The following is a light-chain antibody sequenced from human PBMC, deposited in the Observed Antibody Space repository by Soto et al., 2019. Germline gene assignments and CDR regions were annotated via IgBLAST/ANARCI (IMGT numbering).Light chain of an antibody. J-gene: IGKJ2*01. V-gene: IGKV1-8*01. CDR1: RVISSN. CDR2: AAS. CDR3: QQYYSYPPT. Sequence: AIRMTQSPSSFSASTGDRVTIICRASRVISSNLAWYQQKPGKAPKLLIYAASTLQSGVPSRFSGSGSGTDFTLTISCLQSEDFATYYCQQYYSYPPTFGQGTKLEIK.